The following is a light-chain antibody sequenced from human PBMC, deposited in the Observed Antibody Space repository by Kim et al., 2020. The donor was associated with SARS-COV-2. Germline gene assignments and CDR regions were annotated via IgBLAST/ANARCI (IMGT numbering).Light chain of an antibody. CDR1: QSVCSF. CDR3: QQYFKWWT. V-gene: IGKV3-15*01. CDR2: GVS. J-gene: IGKJ1*01. Sequence: PGETASISCRASQSVCSFLAWYQQKPGQAPRLHISGVSTRATGIPARFSGSGSGTEFTLTISSLQSEDFAVYYCQQYFKWWTFGQGTKVEIK.